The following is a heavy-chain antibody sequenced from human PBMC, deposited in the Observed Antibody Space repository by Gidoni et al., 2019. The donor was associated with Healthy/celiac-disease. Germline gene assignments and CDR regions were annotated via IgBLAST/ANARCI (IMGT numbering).Heavy chain of an antibody. Sequence: VGFIRSKAYGGTTEYAASVKGRFTISRDDSKSIAYLQMNSLKTEDTAVYYCTREMDYGSGSYYNDYWGQGTLVTVSS. CDR3: TREMDYGSGSYYNDY. D-gene: IGHD3-10*01. V-gene: IGHV3-49*02. CDR2: IRSKAYGGTT. J-gene: IGHJ4*02.